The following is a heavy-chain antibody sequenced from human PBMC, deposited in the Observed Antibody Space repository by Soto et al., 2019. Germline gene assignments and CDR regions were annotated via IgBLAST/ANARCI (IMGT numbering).Heavy chain of an antibody. CDR2: ISYDGSNK. Sequence: QVLLVDSGGGVVQPGRSLRLSFAASGFTFSSYAMNWVRQAPGKGLEWVALISYDGSNKYYADSVRGRFTISRDSSTNTLFLQLNSLRAADTAVYYCGRCTSTSCHLGSDYWGQGTLVTVSS. CDR1: GFTFSSYA. CDR3: GRCTSTSCHLGSDY. V-gene: IGHV3-30-3*01. J-gene: IGHJ4*02. D-gene: IGHD2-2*01.